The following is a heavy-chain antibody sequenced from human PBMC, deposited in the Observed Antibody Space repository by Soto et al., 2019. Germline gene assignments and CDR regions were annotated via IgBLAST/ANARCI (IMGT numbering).Heavy chain of an antibody. CDR2: VYYSGTT. D-gene: IGHD1-26*01. V-gene: IGHV4-30-4*01. J-gene: IGHJ4*02. CDR3: VTVNLVGAAYYFDY. Sequence: PSEILSLTCTVSGGSIRNGDYYWGWIRQPPGKGLEWIGYVYYSGTTYSHPSLNSRVSISVDTSENQFSLRLTSVTAADTAVYYCVTVNLVGAAYYFDYWGPGTLVTVSS. CDR1: GGSIRNGDYY.